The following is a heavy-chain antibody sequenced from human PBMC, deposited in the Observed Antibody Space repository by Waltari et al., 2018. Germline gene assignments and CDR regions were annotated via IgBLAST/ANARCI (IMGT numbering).Heavy chain of an antibody. J-gene: IGHJ5*02. CDR3: ARERHRLMEEGYLMALDP. V-gene: IGHV1-18*01. Sequence: QVQLVQSGAEVKKPEASVKVSCKASGYTFSDYGISWVRQAPGQGLEWMGWISGNKGQTNHAQKFQCRLIMTNDTSTATVYMELRYLTSDDPAVYYCARERHRLMEEGYLMALDPWGQGTLVTVSS. D-gene: IGHD2-21*01. CDR2: ISGNKGQT. CDR1: GYTFSDYG.